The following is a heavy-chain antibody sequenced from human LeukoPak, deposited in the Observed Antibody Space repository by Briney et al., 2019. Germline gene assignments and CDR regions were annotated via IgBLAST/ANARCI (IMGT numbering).Heavy chain of an antibody. V-gene: IGHV4-39*07. CDR1: GGSISSSIYY. J-gene: IGHJ4*02. CDR3: ASLNYYDSSGYYMTDY. D-gene: IGHD3-22*01. CDR2: VFYNGAT. Sequence: SETLSLTCIVSGGSISSSIYYWAWVRQPPGKGLEWIGTVFYNGATQYSPSLRSRVTISIDTSTNQFSLKLTSVTAADTAVYYCASLNYYDSSGYYMTDYWGQGTLVTVSS.